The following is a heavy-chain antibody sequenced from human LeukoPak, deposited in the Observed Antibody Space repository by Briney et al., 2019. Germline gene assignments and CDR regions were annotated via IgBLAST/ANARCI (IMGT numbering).Heavy chain of an antibody. V-gene: IGHV4-59*02. CDR1: GDSVSSSY. J-gene: IGHJ5*02. Sequence: PSETLSLTCTVSGDSVSSSYWSWVRQPPGKGLEWLAYIYYRGDTNYNPSLKSRLTISLDMSRNQVSLKLLSVTAAGTAVYYCTKNAGRGRPSDLWGQGILVTVSS. D-gene: IGHD2-15*01. CDR2: IYYRGDT. CDR3: TKNAGRGRPSDL.